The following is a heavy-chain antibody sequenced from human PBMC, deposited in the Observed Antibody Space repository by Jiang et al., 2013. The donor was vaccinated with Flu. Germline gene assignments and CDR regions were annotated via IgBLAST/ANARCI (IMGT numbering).Heavy chain of an antibody. V-gene: IGHV2-5*01. CDR2: DDK. J-gene: IGHJ3*02. CDR3: AHTHSYCDSPGAFDI. D-gene: IGHD3-22*01. Sequence: DDKRYSPSLKSRLTITKDTSKNQVVLTMTNMDPVDTATYYCAHTHSYCDSPGAFDIWGQGTMVTVSS.